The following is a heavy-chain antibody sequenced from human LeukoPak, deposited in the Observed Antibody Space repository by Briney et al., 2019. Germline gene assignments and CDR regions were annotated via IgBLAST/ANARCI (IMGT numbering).Heavy chain of an antibody. CDR3: AREAPYGDYVPFDY. D-gene: IGHD4-17*01. J-gene: IGHJ4*02. CDR2: ISYDGSNK. Sequence: PGGSLRLSCAASGFTFSSYWMSWVRQAPGKGLEWVAVISYDGSNKYYADSVKGRFTISRDNAKNSLYLQMNSLRAEDTAVYYCAREAPYGDYVPFDYWGQGTLVTVSS. CDR1: GFTFSSYW. V-gene: IGHV3-30*03.